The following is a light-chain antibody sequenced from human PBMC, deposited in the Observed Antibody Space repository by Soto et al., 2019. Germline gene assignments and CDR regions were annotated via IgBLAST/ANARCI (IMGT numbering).Light chain of an antibody. Sequence: DIQMTQSPSSLSASVGDRVTITCRASQSISTYLNWYQQKPGKAPKLLIYAASSLQSGCPSRFSGSGSGTDFTLTISSLQPEEFATYYGQQSYSTPRTFGQGTKVEIK. CDR3: QQSYSTPRT. CDR2: AAS. CDR1: QSISTY. V-gene: IGKV1-39*01. J-gene: IGKJ1*01.